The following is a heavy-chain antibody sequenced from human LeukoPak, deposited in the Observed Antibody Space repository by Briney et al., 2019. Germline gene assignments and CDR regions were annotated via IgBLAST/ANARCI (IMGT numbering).Heavy chain of an antibody. J-gene: IGHJ4*02. CDR3: ARYGVWGSYRAFDY. V-gene: IGHV4-38-2*02. D-gene: IGHD3-16*02. CDR2: IYHSGST. CDR1: GYSISSDYY. Sequence: TSETLSLTCTVSGYSISSDYYWGWIRQPPGRGLEWIGTIYHSGSTYYNPSLKSRVTISVDTSRNQFSLKLSSVTAADTAVYYCARYGVWGSYRAFDYWGQGTLVTVFS.